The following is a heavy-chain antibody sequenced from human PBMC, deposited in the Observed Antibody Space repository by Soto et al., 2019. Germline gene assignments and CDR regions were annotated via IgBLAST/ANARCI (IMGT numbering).Heavy chain of an antibody. Sequence: QLQLQESGPGLVKPSETLSLTCRVSDGSMNSDSSYWGWIRQPPGKGLEWIGGINHRGSTYHNFSSKARVTMSVDASRNQFSLKLTSMTAADTAVYYCARLGGYVSVGYYYLWDSWGQGTLVTVSS. D-gene: IGHD3-22*01. J-gene: IGHJ4*02. CDR1: DGSMNSDSSY. CDR3: ARLGGYVSVGYYYLWDS. CDR2: INHRGST. V-gene: IGHV4-39*01.